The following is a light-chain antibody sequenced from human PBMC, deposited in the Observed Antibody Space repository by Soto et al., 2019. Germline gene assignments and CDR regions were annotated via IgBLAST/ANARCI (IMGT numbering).Light chain of an antibody. CDR1: QSVGSIY. J-gene: IGKJ5*01. V-gene: IGKV3-20*01. CDR3: QQHGSSPIT. CDR2: GAS. Sequence: DIVLTQSPGTLSLSPGERATLSCRASQSVGSIYLAWYQQKPGQAPRLLIHGASSRATGIPDRFSGSGSGTDFTLTISRLEPEDFAVYYCQQHGSSPITFGQGTRLAIK.